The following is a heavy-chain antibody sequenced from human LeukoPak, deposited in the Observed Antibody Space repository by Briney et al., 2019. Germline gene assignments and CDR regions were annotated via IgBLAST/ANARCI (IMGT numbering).Heavy chain of an antibody. CDR2: IYHSGST. J-gene: IGHJ4*02. V-gene: IGHV4-38-2*01. Sequence: KSSETLSLTCAVSGHSISSDYYWGWIRQPPGKGLEWIGSIYHSGSTYYNPSLKSRVTILVDTSKNQFSLKLSSVTAADTAVYYCARAYRTIDYWGQGTLVTVSS. D-gene: IGHD1/OR15-1a*01. CDR3: ARAYRTIDY. CDR1: GHSISSDYY.